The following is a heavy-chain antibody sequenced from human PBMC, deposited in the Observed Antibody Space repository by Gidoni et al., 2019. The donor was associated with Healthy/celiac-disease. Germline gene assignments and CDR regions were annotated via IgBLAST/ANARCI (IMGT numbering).Heavy chain of an antibody. J-gene: IGHJ6*02. CDR3: TRQSTSGMDV. CDR2: IRSKANSYAT. Sequence: EVQLVESGGGLVQPGGSLKLSCAASGFTFSGSAMHGVRQASGKGLEWVGRIRSKANSYATAYAASVKGRFTISRDDSKNTAYLQMNSLKTEDTAVYYCTRQSTSGMDVWGQGTTVTVSS. CDR1: GFTFSGSA. V-gene: IGHV3-73*01.